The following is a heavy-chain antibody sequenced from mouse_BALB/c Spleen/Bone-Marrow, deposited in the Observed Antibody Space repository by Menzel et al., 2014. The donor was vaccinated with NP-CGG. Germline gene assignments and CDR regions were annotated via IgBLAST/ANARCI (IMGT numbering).Heavy chain of an antibody. Sequence: QVQLKESGPEVVRPVVSVKISCKGSGYTFTDYAMHWVKQSHAKSPEWIGVVSTYNGNTNYNQKFKGKATMTVDKSSSTAYMELARLTSGDSAIYYCAREVRAPWYAMDYWGQGTSVTVSS. CDR1: GYTFTDYA. CDR2: VSTYNGNT. V-gene: IGHV1-67*01. CDR3: AREVRAPWYAMDY. D-gene: IGHD2-14*01. J-gene: IGHJ4*01.